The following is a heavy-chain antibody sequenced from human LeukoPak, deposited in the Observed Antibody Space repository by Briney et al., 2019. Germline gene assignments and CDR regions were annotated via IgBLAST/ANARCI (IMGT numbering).Heavy chain of an antibody. CDR2: IRYDGSNK. D-gene: IGHD6-13*01. Sequence: GGSLRLSCAASGFTFSSYGMYWVRQAPGKGLEWVAFIRYDGSNKYYVDSVKGRFTISRDNSKNTLYLQMNSLRAEDTAVYYCALMEAAGTFYWGQGTLVTVSS. CDR1: GFTFSSYG. V-gene: IGHV3-30*02. CDR3: ALMEAAGTFY. J-gene: IGHJ4*02.